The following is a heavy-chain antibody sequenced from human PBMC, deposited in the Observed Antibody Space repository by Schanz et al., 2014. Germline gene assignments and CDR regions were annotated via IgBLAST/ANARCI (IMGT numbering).Heavy chain of an antibody. CDR2: INTADTT. V-gene: IGHV3-53*01. CDR1: GFTVSSNY. CDR3: ARCEDY. J-gene: IGHJ4*02. Sequence: VQLVESGGGFVKPGGSLRLSCVASGFTVSSNYMSWVRQAPGKGLEWVSAINTADTTYYADSVKGRFTISRDNSKNTLYLQMNSLRAEDTAVYYCARCEDYWGQGTLVTVSS.